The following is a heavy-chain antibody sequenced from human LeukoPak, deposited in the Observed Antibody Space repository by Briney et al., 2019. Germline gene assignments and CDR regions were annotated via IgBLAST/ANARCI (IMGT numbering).Heavy chain of an antibody. D-gene: IGHD3-10*01. CDR3: ARDYYDSGGYGGISFDY. CDR2: INNHDGNT. CDR1: GFNFRKYV. J-gene: IGHJ4*02. Sequence: PGGSLRLSCAASGFNFRKYVMTWVRQAPGKGLEWVSGINNHDGNTYNADSVKGRFFISRDDSKSTLYLQMDSLRAEDTAVYYCARDYYDSGGYGGISFDYWGQGTLVTVSS. V-gene: IGHV3-23*01.